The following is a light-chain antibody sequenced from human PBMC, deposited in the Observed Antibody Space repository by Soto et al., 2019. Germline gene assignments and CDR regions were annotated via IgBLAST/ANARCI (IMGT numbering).Light chain of an antibody. Sequence: QSVLTQPASVSGSPGQSITISCTGTSSDVGTYNLVSWYQQHPGKAPKLMIYEGSKRPSGVSNRFSGSKSGNTASLTISGLQAEYGADYYCCSYAGSSTYVVFGGGTKLTVL. CDR1: SSDVGTYNL. CDR2: EGS. V-gene: IGLV2-23*01. CDR3: CSYAGSSTYVV. J-gene: IGLJ2*01.